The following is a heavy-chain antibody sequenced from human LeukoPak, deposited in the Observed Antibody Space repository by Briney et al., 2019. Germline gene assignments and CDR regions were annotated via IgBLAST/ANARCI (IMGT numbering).Heavy chain of an antibody. CDR3: ASFWWGAVAGPYTDY. Sequence: SETLSLTCTVSGYSISSGYYWGWIRQPPGKGLEWIGSIYHSGSTYYNPSLKSRVTISVDTSKNQFSLKLSSVTAADTAVYYCASFWWGAVAGPYTDYWGQGTLVTVSS. V-gene: IGHV4-38-2*02. J-gene: IGHJ4*02. CDR1: GYSISSGYY. D-gene: IGHD6-19*01. CDR2: IYHSGST.